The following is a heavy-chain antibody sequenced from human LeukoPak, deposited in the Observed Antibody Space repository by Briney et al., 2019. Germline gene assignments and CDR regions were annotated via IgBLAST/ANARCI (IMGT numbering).Heavy chain of an antibody. V-gene: IGHV3-11*06. CDR1: GFSFSEYY. CDR3: TRYDSTRFDP. J-gene: IGHJ5*02. Sequence: GGSLRLSCAASGFSFSEYYMSWIRQAPGKGLEWIAYISSGRSGPIYTNHADSVKGRFSISRDNSKNTLYLQMDSLRAEDTAVYYCTRYDSTRFDPWGQGTLVTVSS. CDR2: ISSGRSGPIYT. D-gene: IGHD3-22*01.